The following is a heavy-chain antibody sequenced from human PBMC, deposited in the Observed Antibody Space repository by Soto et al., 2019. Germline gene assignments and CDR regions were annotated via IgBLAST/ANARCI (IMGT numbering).Heavy chain of an antibody. CDR1: GGSISSGGYY. Sequence: SETLSLTCTVSGGSISSGGYYWSWIRQHPGKGLEWIGYIYYSGSTYYNPFLKSRVTISVDTSKNQFSLKLSSVTAADTAVYYCARVSYYDILTGYYDWGQGTLVTVSS. V-gene: IGHV4-31*03. J-gene: IGHJ4*02. D-gene: IGHD3-9*01. CDR2: IYYSGST. CDR3: ARVSYYDILTGYYD.